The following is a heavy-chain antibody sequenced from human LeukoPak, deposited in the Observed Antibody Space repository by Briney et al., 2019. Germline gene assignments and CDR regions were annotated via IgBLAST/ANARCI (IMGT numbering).Heavy chain of an antibody. CDR2: ISGSGGST. Sequence: GGSLRLSCAASGFTFSSYAMSWVRQAPGKGLEGVPAISGSGGSTYYADSVKGRFTISRDNSKNTLYLQMNSLRAEDTAVYYCAKGTYDILTGSIHWGQGTLVTVSS. CDR1: GFTFSSYA. J-gene: IGHJ4*02. V-gene: IGHV3-23*01. D-gene: IGHD3-9*01. CDR3: AKGTYDILTGSIH.